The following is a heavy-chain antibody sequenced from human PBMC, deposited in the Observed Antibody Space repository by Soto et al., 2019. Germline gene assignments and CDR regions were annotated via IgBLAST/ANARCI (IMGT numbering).Heavy chain of an antibody. CDR2: IYSDGTST. D-gene: IGHD1-26*01. Sequence: EVQLVESGGGLVQPGVSLRLSCAASGFTFDYYWMHWVRQAPGKGLVWVSRIYSDGTSTTYADSVKGRFTISRDNAKNTVSLQMNSLRADETSVYYCARGDRGAFDLWGQGTVVTVSS. CDR3: ARGDRGAFDL. J-gene: IGHJ3*01. V-gene: IGHV3-74*01. CDR1: GFTFDYYW.